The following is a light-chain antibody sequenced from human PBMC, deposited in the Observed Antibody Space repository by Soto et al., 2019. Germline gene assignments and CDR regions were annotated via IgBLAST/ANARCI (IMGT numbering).Light chain of an antibody. V-gene: IGKV3-15*01. Sequence: EIVMTQSPATLSVSPGERATLSCRASQSIRSNLAWYQQKPGQAPSLLIYGASTRATGVPARFSGSGSGTEFTLSISSLQSDDSAVYYCQQFTKWPYTFGQGTQVEIK. CDR3: QQFTKWPYT. CDR2: GAS. CDR1: QSIRSN. J-gene: IGKJ2*01.